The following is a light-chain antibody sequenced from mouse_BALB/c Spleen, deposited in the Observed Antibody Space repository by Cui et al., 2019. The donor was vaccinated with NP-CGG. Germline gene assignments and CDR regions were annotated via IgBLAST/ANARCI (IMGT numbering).Light chain of an antibody. CDR2: GTN. Sequence: QVVVIQKPALTTSPGETVTLTCRSSTGAVTTSNYANWVQEKPDHLFTGLIGGTNNRAPGVPARFSGSLIGDKAALTITGAQTEDEAIYFCALWYSNHWVFGGGTKLTVL. V-gene: IGLV1*01. J-gene: IGLJ1*01. CDR1: TGAVTTSNY. CDR3: ALWYSNHWV.